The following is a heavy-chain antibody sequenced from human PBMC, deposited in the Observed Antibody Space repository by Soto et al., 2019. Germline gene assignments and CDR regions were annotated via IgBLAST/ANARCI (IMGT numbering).Heavy chain of an antibody. CDR3: ASSPEITIFGVARPNWFDP. J-gene: IGHJ5*02. CDR2: IIPIFGTA. D-gene: IGHD3-3*01. CDR1: GGTFSSYA. Sequence: GASVKVSCKASGGTFSSYAISWLRQAPGQGLEWMGGIIPIFGTANYAQKFQGRVTITADESTSTAYMELSSLRSEDTAVYYCASSPEITIFGVARPNWFDPWGQGTLVTVSS. V-gene: IGHV1-69*13.